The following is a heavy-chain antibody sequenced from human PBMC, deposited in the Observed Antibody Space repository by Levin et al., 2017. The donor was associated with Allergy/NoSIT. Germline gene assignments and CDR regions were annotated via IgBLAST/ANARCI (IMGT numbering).Heavy chain of an antibody. Sequence: SCTVSGGSISSYYWSWIRQPPGKGLEWIGYIYYSGSTNYNPSLKSRVTISVDTSKNQFSLKLSSVTAADTAVYYCASSGWYEVFAFDIWGQGTMVTVSS. CDR2: IYYSGST. D-gene: IGHD6-19*01. V-gene: IGHV4-59*01. CDR1: GGSISSYY. J-gene: IGHJ3*02. CDR3: ASSGWYEVFAFDI.